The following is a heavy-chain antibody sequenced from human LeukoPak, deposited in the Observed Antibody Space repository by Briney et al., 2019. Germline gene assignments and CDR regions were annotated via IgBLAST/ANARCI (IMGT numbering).Heavy chain of an antibody. CDR2: INHSGST. Sequence: PETLSLTCAVYGGSFSGYYWSWIRQPPGKGLQWIGEINHSGSTNYNPSLKSRVTISVDTSKNQLSLKLSSVTAADTAVYYCARLIAAAGYYYYYMDVWGKGTTVTVSS. J-gene: IGHJ6*03. CDR1: GGSFSGYY. CDR3: ARLIAAAGYYYYYMDV. V-gene: IGHV4-34*01. D-gene: IGHD6-13*01.